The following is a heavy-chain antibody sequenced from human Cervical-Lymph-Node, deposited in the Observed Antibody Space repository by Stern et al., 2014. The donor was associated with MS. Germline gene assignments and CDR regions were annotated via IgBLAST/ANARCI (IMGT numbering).Heavy chain of an antibody. CDR3: ASYYYDGSAYH. Sequence: EVQLEESGGGLVQPGGSLRLSCAASGLTFSNYWMGWVRQAPAKGLEWVANIDQDGSETHYAGSAKGRFIISTEDSQKSQTLLIDSLRAEDTAVYFCASYYYDGSAYHWGQGTLVAVSS. CDR2: IDQDGSET. J-gene: IGHJ4*02. CDR1: GLTFSNYW. D-gene: IGHD3-22*01. V-gene: IGHV3-7*01.